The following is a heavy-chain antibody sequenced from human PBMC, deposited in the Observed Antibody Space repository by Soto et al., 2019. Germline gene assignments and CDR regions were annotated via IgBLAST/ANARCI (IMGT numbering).Heavy chain of an antibody. J-gene: IGHJ6*02. CDR2: IHYSGTT. CDR1: GGSISSHY. CDR3: ARDEIRLISGLRASDYYYYGMDV. Sequence: PSETLSLTCTVSGGSISSHYWSWIRQPPGKGLEWIGYIHYSGTTDYNPSLKSRVIISVDTSKNQFSLKLSSVTAADTAVYYCARDEIRLISGLRASDYYYYGMDVWGQGTTVTVSS. D-gene: IGHD2-8*02. V-gene: IGHV4-59*11.